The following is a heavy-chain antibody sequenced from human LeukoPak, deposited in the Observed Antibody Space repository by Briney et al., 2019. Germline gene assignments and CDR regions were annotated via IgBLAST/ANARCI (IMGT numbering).Heavy chain of an antibody. V-gene: IGHV3-7*01. D-gene: IGHD5-18*01. CDR2: IKQDGSKK. J-gene: IGHJ4*02. Sequence: PGGSLRLSCAAPGFTFSSYGMTWIRQAPGKGLEWVANIKQDGSKKYYVDSVKGRFTISRDNAKNSLYLQMNSLRAEDTAVYYCARDTGGGYSCYDCWGQGTLVTVS. CDR3: ARDTGGGYSCYDC. CDR1: GFTFSSYG.